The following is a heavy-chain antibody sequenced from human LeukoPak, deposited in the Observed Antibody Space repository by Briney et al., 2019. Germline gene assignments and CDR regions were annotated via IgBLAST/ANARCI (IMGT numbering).Heavy chain of an antibody. D-gene: IGHD4-17*01. CDR1: GYTFTSYY. CDR2: INTITGNP. CDR3: ARVSYGDEILGSWFDP. J-gene: IGHJ5*02. Sequence: ASVKVSCKASGYTFTSYYMHWVRQAPGQGLEWMGWINTITGNPTYAQGFTGRFVFSLDTSVSTAYLQISSLKAEDTAVYYCARVSYGDEILGSWFDPWGQGTLVIVSS. V-gene: IGHV7-4-1*02.